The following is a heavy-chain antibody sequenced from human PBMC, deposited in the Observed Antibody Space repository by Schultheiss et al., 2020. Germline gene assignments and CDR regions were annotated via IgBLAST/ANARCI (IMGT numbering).Heavy chain of an antibody. CDR3: ARYRGSGSTPRYGMDV. V-gene: IGHV4-34*01. J-gene: IGHJ6*02. CDR2: INHSGST. D-gene: IGHD3-10*01. CDR1: GGSFSGYY. Sequence: SETLSLTCAVYGGSFSGYYWSWIRQPPGKGLEWIGEINHSGSTNYNPSLKSRVTISVDTSKNQFSLKLSSVTAADTAVYYCARYRGSGSTPRYGMDVWGQGTTVTVSS.